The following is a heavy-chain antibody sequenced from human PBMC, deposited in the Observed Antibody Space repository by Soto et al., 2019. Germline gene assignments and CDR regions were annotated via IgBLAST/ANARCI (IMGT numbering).Heavy chain of an antibody. Sequence: TSETLSLTCTVSGDPISSSSYYWGWIRQPPGKGLEWIGSIYYSGSTYYNPSLKSRVTISADTSKNQFSLKLSSVTAADTAVYYCARPSSMVRGCRMDVCGQGTTVTVSS. CDR2: IYYSGST. J-gene: IGHJ6*02. CDR1: GDPISSSSYY. V-gene: IGHV4-39*01. D-gene: IGHD3-10*01. CDR3: ARPSSMVRGCRMDV.